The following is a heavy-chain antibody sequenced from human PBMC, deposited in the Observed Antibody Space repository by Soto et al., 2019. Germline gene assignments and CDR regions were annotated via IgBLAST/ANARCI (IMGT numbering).Heavy chain of an antibody. D-gene: IGHD2-15*01. Sequence: QVQLVESGGGVVQPGRSLRLSCAASGFTFSSYGMHWVRQAPGKGLEWVAVISYDGSNKYYADSVKGRFTISRDNSQNTRYLQMNSLRAEDTAVYYCAKDLVPYCSGGSCRNWFDPWGQGTLVTVSS. J-gene: IGHJ5*02. V-gene: IGHV3-30*18. CDR1: GFTFSSYG. CDR2: ISYDGSNK. CDR3: AKDLVPYCSGGSCRNWFDP.